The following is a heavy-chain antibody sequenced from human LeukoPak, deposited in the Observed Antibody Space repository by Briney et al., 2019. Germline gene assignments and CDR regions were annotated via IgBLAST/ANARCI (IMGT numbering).Heavy chain of an antibody. V-gene: IGHV3-66*01. J-gene: IGHJ4*02. D-gene: IGHD6-19*01. CDR1: GFTFSNYG. CDR2: IYSGGST. CDR3: ARVGSSEFSYFDY. Sequence: GGSLRLSCSASGFTFSNYGMSWVRQAPGKGLEWVSVIYSGGSTYYADSVKGRFTISRDNSKNTLYLRMNSLRAEDTAVYYCARVGSSEFSYFDYWGQGTLVTVSS.